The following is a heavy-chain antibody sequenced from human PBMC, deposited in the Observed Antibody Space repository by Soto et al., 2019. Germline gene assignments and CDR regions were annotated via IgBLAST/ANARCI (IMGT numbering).Heavy chain of an antibody. Sequence: QVHLVQSGAEVKKPGASVKVSCKASGNVPNRNYIHWVRQAPGQGLEWMATISPWGEDATYAQKFQGRLTLTTDTSTSTVYMELTSLRSDDTAVYYCARPIIVAAGRGFDSWGQGTLVTVSS. CDR3: ARPIIVAAGRGFDS. V-gene: IGHV1-46*02. CDR2: ISPWGEDA. J-gene: IGHJ4*02. CDR1: GNVPNRNY. D-gene: IGHD1-26*01.